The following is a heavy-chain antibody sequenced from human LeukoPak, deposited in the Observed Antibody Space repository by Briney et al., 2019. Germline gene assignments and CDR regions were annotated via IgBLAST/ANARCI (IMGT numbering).Heavy chain of an antibody. CDR2: INPNSGGT. V-gene: IGHV1-2*02. CDR3: ARDDSSGWLRNWFDP. Sequence: GASVTVSCKASGYTFTGYYMHWVRQAPGQGLEWMGWINPNSGGTNYAQKFQGRVTMTRDTSISTAYMELSRLRSDDTAVYYCARDDSSGWLRNWFDPWGQGTLVTVSS. CDR1: GYTFTGYY. J-gene: IGHJ5*02. D-gene: IGHD6-19*01.